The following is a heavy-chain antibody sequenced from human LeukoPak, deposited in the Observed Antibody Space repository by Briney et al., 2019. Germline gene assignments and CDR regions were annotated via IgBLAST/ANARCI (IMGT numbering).Heavy chain of an antibody. J-gene: IGHJ4*02. D-gene: IGHD1-1*01. Sequence: SETLSLTCTVSGGSISSGSYYWGWQRQPAGRGGEGIGRIYTSWSTNNNPSLKRRVTISVDTSKNQFALKLSSVTAADTAVDYCATGLAKVQLESHDDYWGQGTLVTVSS. V-gene: IGHV4-61*02. CDR2: IYTSWST. CDR3: ATGLAKVQLESHDDY. CDR1: GGSISSGSYY.